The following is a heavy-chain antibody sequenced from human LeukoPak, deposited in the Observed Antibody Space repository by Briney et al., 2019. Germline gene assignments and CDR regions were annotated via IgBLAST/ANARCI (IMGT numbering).Heavy chain of an antibody. V-gene: IGHV4-38-2*01. CDR2: IYHSGST. CDR3: ARASSSGWGFRDY. Sequence: SETLSLTCAVSGYSISSGYFWGWLRQPPGKGLEWIGSIYHSGSTYYNPSLKSRVTISVDTSKNQFSLKLSSVTAADTAVYYCARASSSGWGFRDYWGQGTLVTVSS. J-gene: IGHJ4*02. D-gene: IGHD6-19*01. CDR1: GYSISSGYF.